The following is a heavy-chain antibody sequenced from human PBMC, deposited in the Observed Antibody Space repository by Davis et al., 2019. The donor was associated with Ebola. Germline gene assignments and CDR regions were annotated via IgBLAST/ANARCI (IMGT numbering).Heavy chain of an antibody. V-gene: IGHV3-74*01. D-gene: IGHD3-10*01. CDR3: ARDGSHYDFDY. Sequence: GESLKISCAASGFPITEYGMHWVRQAPGKGLEWVSHISSDASNTNYADSVRGRSTISRDNAKNTVYLQMNSLRAEDTAVYYCARDGSHYDFDYWGQGTLVTVSS. J-gene: IGHJ4*02. CDR1: GFPITEYG. CDR2: ISSDASNT.